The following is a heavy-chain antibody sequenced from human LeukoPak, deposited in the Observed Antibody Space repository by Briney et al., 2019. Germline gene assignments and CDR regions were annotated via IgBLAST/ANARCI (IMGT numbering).Heavy chain of an antibody. CDR1: GYTFTAHY. CDR2: INPDSGDT. J-gene: IGHJ4*02. Sequence: ASVKVSCKTSGYTFTAHYIHWVRQAPGQGLEWMGWINPDSGDTNYGQNFQGRVTMTRDTSISTAYMELSSLRSDDTAMYYCARIEWAVANDWGQGTLVTVSS. V-gene: IGHV1-2*02. CDR3: ARIEWAVAND. D-gene: IGHD4-11*01.